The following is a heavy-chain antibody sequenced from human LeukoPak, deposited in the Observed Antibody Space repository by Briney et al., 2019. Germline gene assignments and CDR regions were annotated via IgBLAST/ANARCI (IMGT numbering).Heavy chain of an antibody. CDR2: ISSSSSYI. CDR3: ARDLGGGAYGDYLDY. Sequence: GGSLRLSCAASGFTFSSYSVNWVRQAPGKGLEWVSSISSSSSYIYYADSVKGRFTISRDNAKNSLYLQMNSLRAQDTAVYYCARDLGGGAYGDYLDYWGQGTLVTVSS. J-gene: IGHJ4*02. V-gene: IGHV3-21*01. D-gene: IGHD4-17*01. CDR1: GFTFSSYS.